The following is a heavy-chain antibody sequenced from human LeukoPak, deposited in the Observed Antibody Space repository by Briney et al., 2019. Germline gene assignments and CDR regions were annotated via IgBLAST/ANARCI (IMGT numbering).Heavy chain of an antibody. CDR1: GFTFSNAC. CDR3: STDTGSSLDY. D-gene: IGHD6-6*01. V-gene: IGHV3-15*01. CDR2: IKSKTDGGIT. J-gene: IGHJ4*02. Sequence: GGSLRLSCAASGFTFSNACMSWVRQAPGKGLECVARIKSKTDGGITDYAAPVKGIFTISRDDSKNTLYLQMNSLKTEDTAVYYCSTDTGSSLDYWGQGTLVTVS.